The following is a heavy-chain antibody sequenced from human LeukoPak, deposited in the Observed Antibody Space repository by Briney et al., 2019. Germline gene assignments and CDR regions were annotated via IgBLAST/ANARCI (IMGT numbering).Heavy chain of an antibody. CDR3: ARRERLGYSYGRGTLDI. V-gene: IGHV3-66*01. CDR2: IDSTGST. Sequence: GGSLRLSCVASGILVSSNYMSWVRQAPGKGLEWVSFIDSTGSTYYADSVKGRFTISRDNSRNTLYLQMNSLRVEATAVYYCARRERLGYSYGRGTLDIWGQGTMVTVSS. CDR1: GILVSSNY. D-gene: IGHD5-18*01. J-gene: IGHJ3*02.